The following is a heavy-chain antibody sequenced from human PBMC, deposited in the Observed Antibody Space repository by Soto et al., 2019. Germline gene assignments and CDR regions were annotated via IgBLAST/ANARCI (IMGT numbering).Heavy chain of an antibody. V-gene: IGHV3-48*01. J-gene: IGHJ3*02. CDR3: AKRIGSGWYDI. D-gene: IGHD6-19*01. CDR2: IHSSSSTI. CDR1: GLTFTSYS. Sequence: PGGSLRLSCAASGLTFTSYSMNWVRQAPGKGLEWVSFIHSSSSTIYYADSVKGRFTISRDNAKNSLYLQMNSLRAEDTAVYYCAKRIGSGWYDIWGQGTMVTVSS.